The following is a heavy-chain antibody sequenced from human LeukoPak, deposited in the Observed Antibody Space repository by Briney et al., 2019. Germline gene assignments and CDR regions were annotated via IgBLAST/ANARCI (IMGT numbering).Heavy chain of an antibody. CDR1: GGSISSSSYY. J-gene: IGHJ4*02. CDR2: IYYSGST. V-gene: IGHV4-39*07. Sequence: SETLSLTCTVSGGSISSSSYYWGWIRQPPGKGLEWIGSIYYSGSTYCNPSLKSRVTISVDTSKNQFSLKLSSVTAADTAVYYCARRGDYYDSSGYYYFYYFDYWGQGTLVTVSS. D-gene: IGHD3-22*01. CDR3: ARRGDYYDSSGYYYFYYFDY.